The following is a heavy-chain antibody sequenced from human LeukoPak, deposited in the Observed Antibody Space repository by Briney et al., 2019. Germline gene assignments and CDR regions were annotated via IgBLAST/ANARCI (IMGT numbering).Heavy chain of an antibody. CDR1: GFTFSSYW. D-gene: IGHD1-14*01. Sequence: GGSLRLSCAASGFTFSSYWMSWVRQAPGKGLEWVANIKQDGSEKYYVDSVKGRFTISRDNAKNSLYLQMNSLGAEDTAVYYCARETDNTWAYAFDIWGQGTMVTVSS. J-gene: IGHJ3*02. CDR3: ARETDNTWAYAFDI. V-gene: IGHV3-7*01. CDR2: IKQDGSEK.